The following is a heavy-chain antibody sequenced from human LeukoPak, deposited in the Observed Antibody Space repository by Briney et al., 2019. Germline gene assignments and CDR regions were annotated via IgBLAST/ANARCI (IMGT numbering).Heavy chain of an antibody. V-gene: IGHV1-69*05. CDR2: IIPIFGTA. J-gene: IGHJ4*02. CDR3: AKTRAGYSSSSNYFDY. CDR1: GGTFSSYA. Sequence: SVKVSCKASGGTFSSYAISWVRQAPGQGLEWMGGIIPIFGTANYAQKFQGRVTITTDESTSTAYMELSSLRSEDTAVYYCAKTRAGYSSSSNYFDYWGQGTLVTVSS. D-gene: IGHD6-6*01.